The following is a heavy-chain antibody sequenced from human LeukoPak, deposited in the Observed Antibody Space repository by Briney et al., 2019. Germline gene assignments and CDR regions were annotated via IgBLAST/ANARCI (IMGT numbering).Heavy chain of an antibody. V-gene: IGHV3-53*01. D-gene: IGHD3-3*01. J-gene: IGHJ4*02. Sequence: GGSLRLSCAASGFTVSSNYMNWVRQAPGKGLEWVSVIYSGGSTYYTDSVKGRFTISRDISKNTLYLQMNSLRAEDTAVYYCARGTSFWSGFDYWGQGTLVTVSS. CDR3: ARGTSFWSGFDY. CDR2: IYSGGST. CDR1: GFTVSSNY.